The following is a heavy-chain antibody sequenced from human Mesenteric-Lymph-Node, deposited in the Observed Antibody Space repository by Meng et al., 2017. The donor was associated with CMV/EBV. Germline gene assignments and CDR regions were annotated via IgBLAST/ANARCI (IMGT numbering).Heavy chain of an antibody. CDR2: IYWDDDK. J-gene: IGHJ4*02. CDR3: AHSSGIAAAGPFYFDY. Sequence: QITSKETAPTLVKPTPPPTLTCTLSRFSLSTSGVGVGWLRQPPGKALEWLALIYWDDDKRYSPSLNSRLTITKDTSKNQVVLTMTNMDPVDTATYYCAHSSGIAAAGPFYFDYWGQGTLVTVSS. V-gene: IGHV2-5*02. CDR1: RFSLSTSGVG. D-gene: IGHD6-13*01.